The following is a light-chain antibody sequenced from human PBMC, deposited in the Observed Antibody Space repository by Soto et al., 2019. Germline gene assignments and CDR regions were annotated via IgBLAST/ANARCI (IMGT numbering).Light chain of an antibody. CDR1: SGDVGGHNF. CDR2: EVS. Sequence: QSALTQPPSASGSPGQSVTISCTGTSGDVGGHNFVSWYQFHPGKAPKLIIYEVSKRPPGVPNRFSGSKSDNTASLTVSGRQAEDEADYFCSSYAGTNKVFGGGTKLTVL. CDR3: SSYAGTNKV. V-gene: IGLV2-8*01. J-gene: IGLJ3*02.